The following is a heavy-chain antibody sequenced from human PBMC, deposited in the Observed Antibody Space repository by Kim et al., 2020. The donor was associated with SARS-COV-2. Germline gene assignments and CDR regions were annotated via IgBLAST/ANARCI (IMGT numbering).Heavy chain of an antibody. J-gene: IGHJ6*02. V-gene: IGHV3-21*01. CDR2: ISSSSSYI. CDR1: GFTFSSYS. Sequence: GGSLRLSCAASGFTFSSYSMNWVRQAPGKGLEWVSSISSSSSYIYYADSVKGRFTISRDNAKNSLYLQMNSLRAEDTAVYYCARDLESYTMVRGAGMDVWGQGTTVTVSS. D-gene: IGHD3-10*01. CDR3: ARDLESYTMVRGAGMDV.